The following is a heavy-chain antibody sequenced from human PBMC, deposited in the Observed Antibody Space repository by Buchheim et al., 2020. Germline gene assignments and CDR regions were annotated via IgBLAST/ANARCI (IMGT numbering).Heavy chain of an antibody. CDR1: GFTFSSYW. J-gene: IGHJ4*02. V-gene: IGHV3-7*01. D-gene: IGHD3-22*01. CDR3: ARDLALDYDYYDSSGQGGSAY. Sequence: EVQLVESGGGLVQPGGSLRLSCAASGFTFSSYWMSWVRQAPGKGLEWVANIKQDGSEKYYVDSVKGRFTISRDNAKNSLYLQMNSLRAEDTAVYYCARDLALDYDYYDSSGQGGSAYWGQGTL. CDR2: IKQDGSEK.